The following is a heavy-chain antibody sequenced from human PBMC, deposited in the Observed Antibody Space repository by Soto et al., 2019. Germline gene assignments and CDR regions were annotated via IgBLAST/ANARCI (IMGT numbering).Heavy chain of an antibody. CDR3: ARDQGQDDSSGYYLGWFDP. D-gene: IGHD3-22*01. J-gene: IGHJ5*02. Sequence: SVKVSCKASGGTFSSYAISWVRQAPGQGLEWMGGIIPIFGTANYAQKFQGRVTITADESTSTAYMELSSLRSEDTAVYYCARDQGQDDSSGYYLGWFDPWGQGTLVTVSS. CDR2: IIPIFGTA. V-gene: IGHV1-69*13. CDR1: GGTFSSYA.